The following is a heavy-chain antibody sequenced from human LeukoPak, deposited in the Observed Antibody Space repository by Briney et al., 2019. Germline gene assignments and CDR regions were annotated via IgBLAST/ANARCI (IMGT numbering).Heavy chain of an antibody. Sequence: GGSPRLSCAASGFTFSNYGMHWVRQVPGKGLEWVAVIWHDGSNEYYADSVKGRFAISRDNSKNTLYLQMSSLRADDTAVYYCASGNYFDYWGQGTLVTVSS. CDR2: IWHDGSNE. CDR3: ASGNYFDY. J-gene: IGHJ4*02. D-gene: IGHD1-26*01. V-gene: IGHV3-33*01. CDR1: GFTFSNYG.